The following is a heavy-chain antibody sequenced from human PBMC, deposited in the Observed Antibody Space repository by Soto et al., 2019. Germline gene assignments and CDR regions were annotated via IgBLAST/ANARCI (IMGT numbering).Heavy chain of an antibody. CDR1: GESFSGYY. Sequence: PSETLSLTCAVYGESFSGYYWSWIRQPPGKGLEWIGEISHSGTNYNPSLKSRVTISVDTSKNQFSLKLSSVTAADTAVYYCARRSVTIFGVVTGGLESWGQGTLVTVSS. CDR3: ARRSVTIFGVVTGGLES. CDR2: ISHSGT. V-gene: IGHV4-34*01. J-gene: IGHJ4*02. D-gene: IGHD3-3*01.